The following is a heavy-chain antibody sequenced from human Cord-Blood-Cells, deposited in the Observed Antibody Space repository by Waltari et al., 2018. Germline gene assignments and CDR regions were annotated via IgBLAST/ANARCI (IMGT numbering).Heavy chain of an antibody. CDR2: IGVRGGRT. J-gene: IGHJ3*02. CDR3: AKDDAFDI. CDR1: GFTFSSYA. V-gene: IGHV3-23*01. Sequence: EVQLLESGGGLVQPGGSLRLSCAASGFTFSSYAMSWVRQAPGQGVEGVSAIGVRGGRTYYADSVKGRFTISRDNSKNTLYLQMNSLRAEDTAVYYCAKDDAFDIWGQGTMVTVSS.